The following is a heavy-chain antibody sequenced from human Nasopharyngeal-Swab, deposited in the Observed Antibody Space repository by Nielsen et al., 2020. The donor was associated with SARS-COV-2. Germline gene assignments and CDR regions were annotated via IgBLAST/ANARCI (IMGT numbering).Heavy chain of an antibody. Sequence: GGSLRLSCAASGFTFSSYSMNWVRQAPGKGLEWVSSIISSSSYIYYADSVKGRFTISRDNAKNSLYLQMNSLRAENTAVYYCARGRSSSGYYYYYGMDVWGQGTTVTVSS. V-gene: IGHV3-21*01. CDR1: GFTFSSYS. J-gene: IGHJ6*02. CDR2: IISSSSYI. D-gene: IGHD3-22*01. CDR3: ARGRSSSGYYYYYGMDV.